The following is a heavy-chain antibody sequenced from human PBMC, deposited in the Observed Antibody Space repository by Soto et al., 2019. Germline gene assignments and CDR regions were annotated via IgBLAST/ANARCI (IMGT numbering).Heavy chain of an antibody. J-gene: IGHJ4*02. D-gene: IGHD1-26*01. CDR3: ARRGSGSDDDY. Sequence: EVQLLESGGGLVQPGGSLRLSCAASGFTFSSYAMRWVRQAPGKGLEWVSAISGSGGSTYYADSVKGRFTISRDNSKNTLYLQINSLRGEETAVYYCARRGSGSDDDYWGQGTLVTVSS. CDR1: GFTFSSYA. V-gene: IGHV3-23*01. CDR2: ISGSGGST.